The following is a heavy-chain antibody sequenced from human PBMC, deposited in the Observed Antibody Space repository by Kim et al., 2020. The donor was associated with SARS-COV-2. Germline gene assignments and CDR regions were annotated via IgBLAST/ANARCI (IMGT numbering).Heavy chain of an antibody. V-gene: IGHV3-23*01. J-gene: IGHJ4*02. CDR2: ISGSGGST. D-gene: IGHD3-22*01. CDR1: GFTFSSYA. CDR3: ASQLGTMIVVVTGDY. Sequence: GGSLRLSFAASGFTFSSYAMSWVRQAPGKGLEWVSAISGSGGSTYYADSVKGRFTISRDNSKNTLYLQMNSLRAEDTAVYYCASQLGTMIVVVTGDYWGQGTLVTVSS.